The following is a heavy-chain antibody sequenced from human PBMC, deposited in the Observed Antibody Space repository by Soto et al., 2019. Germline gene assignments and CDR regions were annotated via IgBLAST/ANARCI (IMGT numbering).Heavy chain of an antibody. CDR2: ISAYNGNA. V-gene: IGHV1-18*01. Sequence: ASVKVSCKASGYTFTSYGISWVRQAPGQGPEWMGWISAYNGNANYAQKLQGRVTMTTDTSTSTAYMELRSLRSDDTAVYYCARGLVPFDYYDSSGYYDYYYGMEVWGQGTTVTVS. CDR1: GYTFTSYG. CDR3: ARGLVPFDYYDSSGYYDYYYGMEV. J-gene: IGHJ6*02. D-gene: IGHD3-22*01.